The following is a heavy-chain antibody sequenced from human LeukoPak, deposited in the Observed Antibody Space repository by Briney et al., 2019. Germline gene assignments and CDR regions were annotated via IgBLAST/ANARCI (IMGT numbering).Heavy chain of an antibody. CDR2: IWYDGSNK. V-gene: IGHV3-33*01. CDR1: GFIFSSYG. CDR3: ARDPYNWNYLDY. J-gene: IGHJ4*02. D-gene: IGHD1-20*01. Sequence: PGGSLRLSCAASGFIFSSYGMHWVRQAPGKGLEWVAVIWYDGSNKYYADSVKGRFTISRDNSKNTLYLQMNSLRAEDTAVYYCARDPYNWNYLDYWGQGTLVTVSS.